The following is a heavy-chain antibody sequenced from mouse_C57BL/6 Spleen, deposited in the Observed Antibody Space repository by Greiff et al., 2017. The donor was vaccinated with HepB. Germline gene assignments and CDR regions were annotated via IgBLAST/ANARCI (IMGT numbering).Heavy chain of an antibody. CDR3: ARGGYDYAMDY. Sequence: QSGPGLVKPSQSLSLTCSVTGYSITSGYYWNWIRQFPGNKLEWMGYISYDGSNNYNPSLKNRISITRDTSKNQFFLKLNSVTTEDTATYYGARGGYDYAMDYWGQGTSVTVSS. CDR2: ISYDGSN. J-gene: IGHJ4*01. D-gene: IGHD2-2*01. CDR1: GYSITSGYY. V-gene: IGHV3-6*01.